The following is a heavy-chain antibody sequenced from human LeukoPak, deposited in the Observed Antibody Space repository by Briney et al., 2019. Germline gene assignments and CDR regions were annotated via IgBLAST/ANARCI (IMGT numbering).Heavy chain of an antibody. J-gene: IGHJ3*02. CDR3: ARGRWDGYNLLDAFDI. D-gene: IGHD5-24*01. Sequence: GGSLRLSCAASGFTFSSYSMNWVRQAPGKGLEWVSYISSSGSTIYYADSVKGRFTISRDNAKHSLELQMNSLGAEDTAVYYCARGRWDGYNLLDAFDIWGQGTVVTVSS. CDR1: GFTFSSYS. V-gene: IGHV3-48*04. CDR2: ISSSGSTI.